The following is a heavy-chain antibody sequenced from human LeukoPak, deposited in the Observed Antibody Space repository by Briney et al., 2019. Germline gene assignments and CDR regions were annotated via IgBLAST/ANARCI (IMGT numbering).Heavy chain of an antibody. V-gene: IGHV5-51*01. CDR2: VNPDDSDT. D-gene: IGHD3-10*01. CDR1: GYSFTSHW. CDR3: ARLRWPRGGRSSFDY. J-gene: IGHJ4*02. Sequence: GESLKISCKGSGYSFTSHWIGWLRQMPGKGLEWMGIVNPDDSDTIYSPSFQGQVTISADESITTAYLQWSSLKASDTAMYYCARLRWPRGGRSSFDYWGQGALATVSS.